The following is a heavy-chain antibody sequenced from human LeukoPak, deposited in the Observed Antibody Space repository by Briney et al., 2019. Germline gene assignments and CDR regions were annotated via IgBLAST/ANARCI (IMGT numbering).Heavy chain of an antibody. Sequence: PGGSLRLSCAASGFTFSSYSMNWVRQAPGKGLEWVSSISSSSSYIYYADSVKGRFTISRDNAKNSLYLQMNSLRAEDTAVYYCAKEHYGSGMTTFDYWGQGTLVTVSS. V-gene: IGHV3-21*04. J-gene: IGHJ4*02. D-gene: IGHD3-10*01. CDR1: GFTFSSYS. CDR2: ISSSSSYI. CDR3: AKEHYGSGMTTFDY.